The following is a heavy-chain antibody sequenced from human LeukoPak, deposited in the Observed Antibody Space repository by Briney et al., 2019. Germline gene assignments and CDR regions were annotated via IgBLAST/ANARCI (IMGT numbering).Heavy chain of an antibody. CDR1: GDSVSSNSVT. Sequence: SQTLSLTCAISGDSVSSNSVTWNWIRQSPSRVLEWLGRTYYRSTWYNDYAVSVRGRITVNPDTSKNQFSLHLNSVTPEDTAVYYCARRLTQYDCFDPWGQGILVTVSS. CDR2: TYYRSTWYN. D-gene: IGHD2-2*01. CDR3: ARRLTQYDCFDP. V-gene: IGHV6-1*01. J-gene: IGHJ5*02.